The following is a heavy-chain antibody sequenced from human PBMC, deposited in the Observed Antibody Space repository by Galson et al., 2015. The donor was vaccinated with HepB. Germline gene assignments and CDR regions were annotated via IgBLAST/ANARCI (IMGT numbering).Heavy chain of an antibody. D-gene: IGHD7-27*01. V-gene: IGHV2-70*11. CDR2: IDWDDDK. J-gene: IGHJ6*02. Sequence: PALVKPTQTLTLTCTFSGFSLSTSGMCVSWIRQPPGKALEWLARIDWDDDKYYSTSLKTRLTISKDTSKNQVVLTMTNMDPVDTATYYCARTPRLNWGKGRNYYYYGMDVWGQGTTVTVSS. CDR1: GFSLSTSGMC. CDR3: ARTPRLNWGKGRNYYYYGMDV.